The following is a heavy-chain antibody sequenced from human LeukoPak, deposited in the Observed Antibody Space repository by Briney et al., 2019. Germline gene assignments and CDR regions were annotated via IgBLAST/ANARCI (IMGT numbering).Heavy chain of an antibody. Sequence: ASVKVSCKASGYTFTGYYMHWVRQAPGQGLEWMGWINHNSGGTNYAQKFQGRVTMTRDTSISTAYMELSRLRSDDTAVYYCARDLYGSGSYEGYWGQGTLVTVSS. CDR1: GYTFTGYY. J-gene: IGHJ4*02. V-gene: IGHV1-2*02. CDR2: INHNSGGT. D-gene: IGHD3-10*01. CDR3: ARDLYGSGSYEGY.